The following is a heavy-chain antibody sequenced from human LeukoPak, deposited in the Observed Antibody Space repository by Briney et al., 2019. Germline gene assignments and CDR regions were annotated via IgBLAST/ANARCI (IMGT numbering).Heavy chain of an antibody. Sequence: GRSLRLSCAASGFTFSSYAMHWVRQAPGKGLEWVAVISYDGSNKYYADSVKGRFTTSRDKSKNTLYLQMNSLRAEDTAVYYCARGMERILWFGEGGQGTLVTVSS. D-gene: IGHD3-10*01. CDR2: ISYDGSNK. CDR1: GFTFSSYA. CDR3: ARGMERILWFGE. J-gene: IGHJ4*02. V-gene: IGHV3-30-3*01.